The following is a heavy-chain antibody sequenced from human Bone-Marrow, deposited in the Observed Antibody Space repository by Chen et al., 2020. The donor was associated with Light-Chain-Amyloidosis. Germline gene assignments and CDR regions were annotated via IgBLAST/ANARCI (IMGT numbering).Heavy chain of an antibody. CDR3: AKDISYDDILPGYPADAFDI. CDR2: LRGGGGSR. CDR1: GFAFSSYA. Sequence: EVQLVESGGGLLQRGGSLRLSCAASGFAFSSYAMSWVRQAPGKGLEWVSTLRGGGGSRYSGDSVKCPFTISGDNSKRALLRQRIGLRAEETAVYYCAKDISYDDILPGYPADAFDIWGQGTMVTVSS. J-gene: IGHJ3*02. D-gene: IGHD3-9*01. V-gene: IGHV3-23*04.